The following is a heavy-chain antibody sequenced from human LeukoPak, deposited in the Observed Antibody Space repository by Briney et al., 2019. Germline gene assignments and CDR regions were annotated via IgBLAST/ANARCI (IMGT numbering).Heavy chain of an antibody. CDR3: ARAGTIFGVFDP. D-gene: IGHD3-3*01. V-gene: IGHV4-34*01. J-gene: IGHJ5*02. CDR1: GGSFSGYY. Sequence: SETLSLTCAVYGGSFSGYYWSWIRQPPGKGLEWIGEINHSGSTNYNPSLKSRVTISVDTSKNQFSLKLSSVTAADTAVYYCARAGTIFGVFDPWGQGTLVTVSS. CDR2: INHSGST.